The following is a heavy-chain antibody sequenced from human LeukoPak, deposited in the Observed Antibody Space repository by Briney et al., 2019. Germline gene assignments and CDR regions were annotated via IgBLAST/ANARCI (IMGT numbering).Heavy chain of an antibody. CDR1: GFTFSSYE. D-gene: IGHD5-18*01. J-gene: IGHJ6*02. CDR3: ARDEYSYGFYYYGMDV. V-gene: IGHV3-48*03. Sequence: QPGGSLRLSCAASGFTFSSYEMNWVRQAPGKGLEWVSYISSSGSTIYYADSVKGRFTISRDNAENSLYLQMNSLRAEDTAVYYCARDEYSYGFYYYGMDVWGQGTTVTVSS. CDR2: ISSSGSTI.